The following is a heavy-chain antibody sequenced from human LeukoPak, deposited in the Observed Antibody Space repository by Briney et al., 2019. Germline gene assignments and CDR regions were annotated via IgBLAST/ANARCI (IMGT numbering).Heavy chain of an antibody. J-gene: IGHJ5*01. V-gene: IGHV4-39*01. D-gene: IGHD5-12*01. CDR3: ARRLRGFDS. CDR1: GGSVSSSSYY. Sequence: SETLSLTCTVSGGSVSSSSYYWGWIRQRPGKGLEWIGSVYYSGSTYYNPSLKSRVTISVDTSKNQFSLKLSSVTAADTALYYCARRLRGFDSWGQGTLVTVSS. CDR2: VYYSGST.